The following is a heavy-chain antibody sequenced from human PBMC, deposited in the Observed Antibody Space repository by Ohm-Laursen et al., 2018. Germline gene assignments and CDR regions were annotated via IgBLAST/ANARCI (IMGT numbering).Heavy chain of an antibody. CDR1: GFTFSNFW. J-gene: IGHJ4*02. CDR3: ARDPIDNNGYNPDY. Sequence: GSLRLSCAASGFTFSNFWMSWVRQAPGKGLEWVASIKQDGTEKHYVESMQGRFTISRDNAKNSVYLQMNSLRAEDTAIYYCARDPIDNNGYNPDYWGQGTLVTVPS. D-gene: IGHD1-14*01. CDR2: IKQDGTEK. V-gene: IGHV3-7*01.